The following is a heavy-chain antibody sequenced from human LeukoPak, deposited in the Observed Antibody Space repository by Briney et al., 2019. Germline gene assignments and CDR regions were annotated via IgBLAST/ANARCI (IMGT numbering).Heavy chain of an antibody. CDR1: GYTFTRYY. V-gene: IGHV1-2*02. CDR2: INTNSGGT. Sequence: ASVKVSCKASGYTFTRYYMHWVRQAPGQGLEWMGWINTNSGGTNYAQKFQGRVTMTRDTSISTASMELSMLRSDDTAVYYCARSKAYYYDSSGYYHAHDSWGQGTLVTVSS. D-gene: IGHD3-22*01. CDR3: ARSKAYYYDSSGYYHAHDS. J-gene: IGHJ4*02.